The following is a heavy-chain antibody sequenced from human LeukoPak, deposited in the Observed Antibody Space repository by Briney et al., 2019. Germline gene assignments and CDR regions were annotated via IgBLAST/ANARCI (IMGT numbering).Heavy chain of an antibody. CDR2: ISAYNGNT. CDR3: ARANTAMGDFDY. D-gene: IGHD5-18*01. Sequence: ASVKVSCKASGYTFTGYYMHWVRQAPGQGLEWMGWISAYNGNTNYAQKLQGRVTMTTDTSTSTAYMELRSLRSEDMAVYYCARANTAMGDFDYWGQGTLVTVSS. CDR1: GYTFTGYY. V-gene: IGHV1-18*03. J-gene: IGHJ4*02.